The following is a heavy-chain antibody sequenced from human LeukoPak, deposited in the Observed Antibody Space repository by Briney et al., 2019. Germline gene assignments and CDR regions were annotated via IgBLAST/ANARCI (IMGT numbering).Heavy chain of an antibody. CDR2: IYSGGST. CDR1: GFTFSSYW. V-gene: IGHV3-53*01. CDR3: ASPGLNPYFDY. Sequence: GGSLRLSCAASGFTFSSYWMSWVRQAPGKGLEWVSVIYSGGSTYYADSVKGRFTISRDNSKNTLYLQMNSLRAEDTAVYYCASPGLNPYFDYWGQGTLVTVSS. J-gene: IGHJ4*02.